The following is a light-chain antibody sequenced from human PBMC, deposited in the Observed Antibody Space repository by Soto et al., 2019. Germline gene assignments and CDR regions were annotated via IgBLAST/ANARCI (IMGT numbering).Light chain of an antibody. CDR3: LQALQTPPT. CDR1: QSLLHSDGRTY. CDR2: FGF. J-gene: IGKJ5*01. Sequence: DIVMTQPPLSLPVTPGEAASISCRSSQSLLHSDGRTYLNWYLQKPGQSPQLLIYFGFTRASGVPDRFSGRGSGTDFTLKISRVEAEDVGVYYCLQALQTPPTFGQGTRLEIK. V-gene: IGKV2-28*01.